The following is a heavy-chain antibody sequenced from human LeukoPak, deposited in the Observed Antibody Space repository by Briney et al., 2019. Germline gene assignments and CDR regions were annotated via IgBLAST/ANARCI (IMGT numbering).Heavy chain of an antibody. Sequence: ASVKVSCKASGYTFTSYYMHWVRQAPGQGLEWMGIINRSGGSTSYAQKFQGRVTMTRDTSTSTVYMELSSLRSEDTAVYYCARDGVEYYYDSSGPLPGYYYYMDVWGKGTTVTVSS. CDR2: INRSGGST. CDR1: GYTFTSYY. J-gene: IGHJ6*03. D-gene: IGHD3-22*01. CDR3: ARDGVEYYYDSSGPLPGYYYYMDV. V-gene: IGHV1-46*01.